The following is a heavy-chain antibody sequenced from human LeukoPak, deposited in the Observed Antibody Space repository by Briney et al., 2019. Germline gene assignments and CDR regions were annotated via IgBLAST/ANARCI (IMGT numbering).Heavy chain of an antibody. J-gene: IGHJ4*02. CDR3: ARGHWSDY. CDR2: ISTSSSTK. D-gene: IGHD1-1*01. V-gene: IGHV3-48*01. Sequence: GGSLRLSCAASGFTFSSYSINWVRQAPGKGLEWVSYISTSSSTKYYADSVKGRFTISRDNAKNSLYLQMNSLRAEDTAVYYCARGHWSDYWGQGTLVTVSS. CDR1: GFTFSSYS.